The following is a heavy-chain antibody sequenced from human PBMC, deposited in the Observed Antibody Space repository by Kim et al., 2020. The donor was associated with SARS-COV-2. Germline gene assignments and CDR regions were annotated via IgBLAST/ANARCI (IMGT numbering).Heavy chain of an antibody. D-gene: IGHD1-26*01. CDR1: GGSVSSGSYY. Sequence: SETLSLTCTVSGGSVSSGSYYWSWIRQPPGKGLEWIGYIYYSGSTNYNPSLKSRVTISVDTSKNQFSLKLSSVTAADTAVYYCAREVDRGSYSRNDYWGQGNLVTVSS. V-gene: IGHV4-61*01. CDR2: IYYSGST. CDR3: AREVDRGSYSRNDY. J-gene: IGHJ4*02.